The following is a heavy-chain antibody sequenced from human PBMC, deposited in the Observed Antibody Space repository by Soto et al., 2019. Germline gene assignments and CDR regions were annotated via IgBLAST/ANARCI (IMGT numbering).Heavy chain of an antibody. CDR1: GFTFSNYA. J-gene: IGHJ6*02. CDR3: AKDSTVTTSLYSYYSGLDV. D-gene: IGHD4-17*01. V-gene: IGHV3-23*01. Sequence: EVHLLESGGGLVQPGGSLRLSCTASGFTFSNYAMSWVRQAPDKGLEWVSAISGRGGSTYYADSVKGRFTISRDNSKNMLCLQKNSLRAEDTALYYCAKDSTVTTSLYSYYSGLDVWGQGTTVTVSS. CDR2: ISGRGGST.